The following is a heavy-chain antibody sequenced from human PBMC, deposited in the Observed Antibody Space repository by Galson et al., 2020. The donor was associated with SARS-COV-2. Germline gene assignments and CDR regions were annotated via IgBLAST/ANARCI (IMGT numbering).Heavy chain of an antibody. Sequence: NSGGSLRLSCAASGFPFSTYSMNWVRLAPGKGLEWVSSISTSSSYTYYADSVKGRFSISRDNPRNSLYLQMNSLRAEDTAVYYCARDEGIRGYNYGRLYYGMDVWCQGTTVTVSS. CDR3: ARDEGIRGYNYGRLYYGMDV. CDR1: GFPFSTYS. D-gene: IGHD5-18*01. J-gene: IGHJ6*02. V-gene: IGHV3-21*01. CDR2: ISTSSSYT.